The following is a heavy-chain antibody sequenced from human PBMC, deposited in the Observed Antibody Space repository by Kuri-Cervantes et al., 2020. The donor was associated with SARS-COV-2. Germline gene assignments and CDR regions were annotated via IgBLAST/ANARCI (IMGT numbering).Heavy chain of an antibody. J-gene: IGHJ5*02. CDR2: ISYDGSNK. V-gene: IGHV3-30*04. D-gene: IGHD1-26*01. CDR3: ARPYSGSYQSWFDP. Sequence: GESLKISCAASGFTFSSYAMHWVRQAPGKGLEWVAVISYDGSNKYYADPVKGRFTISRDNSKNTLYLQMNSLRAEDTAVYYCARPYSGSYQSWFDPWGQGTLVTVSS. CDR1: GFTFSSYA.